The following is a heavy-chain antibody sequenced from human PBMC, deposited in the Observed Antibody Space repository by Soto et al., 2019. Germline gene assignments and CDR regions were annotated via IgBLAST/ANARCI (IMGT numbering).Heavy chain of an antibody. CDR1: GFTFSSYS. J-gene: IGHJ4*02. D-gene: IGHD4-17*01. V-gene: IGHV3-48*02. Sequence: GGSLRLSCAASGFTFSSYSMNWVRQAPGKGLEWVSYISSSSSTIYYADSVKGRFTISRDNAKNSLYLQMNSLRDEDTAVYYCARTSPSGYGDYVSWYFDYWGQGTLVTVSS. CDR3: ARTSPSGYGDYVSWYFDY. CDR2: ISSSSSTI.